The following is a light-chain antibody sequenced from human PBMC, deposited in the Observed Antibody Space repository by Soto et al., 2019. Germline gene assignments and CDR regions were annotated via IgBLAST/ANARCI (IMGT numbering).Light chain of an antibody. CDR2: DAS. Sequence: IHMTHSPSTLSASVGDRVTITCRASHSISSWLSWYQQKPGKAPKLLIYDASSLQSGVPSRFSGSGSGTEFTLTISGLQHEDFATYFCQHSYSNFPITFGQGTRLEI. CDR1: HSISSW. CDR3: QHSYSNFPIT. J-gene: IGKJ5*01. V-gene: IGKV1-5*01.